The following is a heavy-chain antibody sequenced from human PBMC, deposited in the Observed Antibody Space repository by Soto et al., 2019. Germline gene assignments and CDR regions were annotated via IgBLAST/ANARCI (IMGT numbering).Heavy chain of an antibody. D-gene: IGHD4-17*01. CDR3: ARNYGDYVAPKYGMDV. V-gene: IGHV1-69*13. Sequence: SVKVSCKASGGTFSSYAISWVRQAPGQGLEWMGGIIPIFGTANYAHKFQGRVTITADESTSTAYMELSSLRSEDTAVYYCARNYGDYVAPKYGMDVWGQGTTVTVSS. CDR1: GGTFSSYA. J-gene: IGHJ6*02. CDR2: IIPIFGTA.